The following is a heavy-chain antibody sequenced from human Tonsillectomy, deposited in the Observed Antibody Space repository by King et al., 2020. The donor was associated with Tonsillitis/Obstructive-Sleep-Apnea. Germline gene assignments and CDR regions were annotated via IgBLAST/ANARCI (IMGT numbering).Heavy chain of an antibody. D-gene: IGHD6-19*01. CDR1: GFTFSNAW. CDR3: TTGRRYNTGWFPEDDAFDI. J-gene: IGHJ3*02. CDR2: MKSKFDGGTT. Sequence: VQLVESGGGLVKPGGSLRLSCAASGFTFSNAWMSWVRQAPGKGLEWVGRMKSKFDGGTTDYAAPVKGRFSISRDDSKNTLYLQMNTLKIEDIAVYYCTTGRRYNTGWFPEDDAFDIWGQGKMVTVSS. V-gene: IGHV3-15*01.